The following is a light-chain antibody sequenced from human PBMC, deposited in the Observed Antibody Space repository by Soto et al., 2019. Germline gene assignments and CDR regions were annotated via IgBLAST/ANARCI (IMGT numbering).Light chain of an antibody. CDR3: LQYNGYYRT. V-gene: IGKV1-5*01. CDR1: QSISTW. CDR2: DAS. Sequence: DIQMTQSPSTLSASVVNRVTSACRAAQSISTWLAWYQQKPGKAPKLLIYDASNLESGVPSRFSGSGSGTEFTLTISSLQPDDFATYYCLQYNGYYRTFGQGTKVDI. J-gene: IGKJ1*01.